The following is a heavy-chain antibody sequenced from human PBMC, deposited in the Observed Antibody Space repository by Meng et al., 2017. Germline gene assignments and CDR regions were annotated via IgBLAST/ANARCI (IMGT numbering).Heavy chain of an antibody. V-gene: IGHV1-18*01. J-gene: IGHJ6*02. CDR2: ISAYNGNT. CDR3: ARSNIMITFGGLIDHYYGMDV. CDR1: GYTFTSYG. D-gene: IGHD3-16*02. Sequence: ASVKVSCKASGYTFTSYGISWVRQAPGQGLEWMGWISAYNGNTNYAQKLQGRVTMTTDTSTSTAYMELRSLRSDDTAVYYCARSNIMITFGGLIDHYYGMDVWGQGTTVTVSS.